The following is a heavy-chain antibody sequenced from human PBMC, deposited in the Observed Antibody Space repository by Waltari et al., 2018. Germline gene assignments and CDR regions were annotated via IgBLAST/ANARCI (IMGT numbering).Heavy chain of an antibody. CDR2: IYYSGST. Sequence: QVQLQESGPGLVKPSETLSLTCTVSGGSISSHYWSWIRQPPGKGLEWIGYIYYSGSTNYNPPFKSRVTISVDTSKNQFSLKLSSVTAADTAVYYCARMLRGSYDDAFDIWGQGTMVTVSS. CDR1: GGSISSHY. V-gene: IGHV4-59*11. D-gene: IGHD5-12*01. CDR3: ARMLRGSYDDAFDI. J-gene: IGHJ3*02.